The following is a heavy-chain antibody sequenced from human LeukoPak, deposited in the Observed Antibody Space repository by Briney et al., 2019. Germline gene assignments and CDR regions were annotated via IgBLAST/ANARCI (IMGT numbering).Heavy chain of an antibody. J-gene: IGHJ4*02. Sequence: PGGSLRLSCAASRFTLNTYAMSWVRQAPGKGLEWVSAISGSGGTTSYADSVKGRFTISRDNSKNTLYLQMNSLRAEDTAVYYCAKDHGSGLLYFDYWGQGTLVTVSS. CDR3: AKDHGSGLLYFDY. D-gene: IGHD6-19*01. CDR1: RFTLNTYA. V-gene: IGHV3-23*01. CDR2: ISGSGGTT.